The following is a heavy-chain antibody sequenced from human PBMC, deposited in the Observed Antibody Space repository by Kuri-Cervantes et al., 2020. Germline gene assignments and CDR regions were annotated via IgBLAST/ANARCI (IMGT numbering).Heavy chain of an antibody. CDR3: ARYMVGATGSDY. V-gene: IGHV3-20*04. CDR1: GFTFDDYG. J-gene: IGHJ4*02. D-gene: IGHD1-26*01. CDR2: INWNGGST. Sequence: ESLKISCAASGFTFDDYGMSWVRQAPGKGLEWVSGINWNGGSTGYADSVKGRFTISRDNSKNSLYLQMNSLRAEDTAVYYCARYMVGATGSDYWGQGTLVTVSS.